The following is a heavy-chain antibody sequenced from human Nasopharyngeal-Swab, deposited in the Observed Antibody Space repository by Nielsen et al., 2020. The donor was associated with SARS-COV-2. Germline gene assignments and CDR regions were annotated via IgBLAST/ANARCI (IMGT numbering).Heavy chain of an antibody. Sequence: LSLTCAASGFPFSSYEMNWVRQAPGKGLEWVSYISSSGSTIYYADSVKGRFTISRDNAKNSLYLQMNSLRAEDTAVYYCARGRITIFGVVPGGGMDVWGQGTTVTVSS. V-gene: IGHV3-48*03. CDR1: GFPFSSYE. D-gene: IGHD3-3*01. J-gene: IGHJ6*02. CDR3: ARGRITIFGVVPGGGMDV. CDR2: ISSSGSTI.